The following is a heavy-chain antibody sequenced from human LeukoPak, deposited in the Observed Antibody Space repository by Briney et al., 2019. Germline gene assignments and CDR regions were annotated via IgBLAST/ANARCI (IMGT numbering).Heavy chain of an antibody. Sequence: ASVKVSCKTSGYSFTDYYMHWVRQAPGQGLEWMGWINPNSGGTSSAQKFQGRVTMTRDTSITTVYMEVSWLTSDDTAIYYCARADRLHGGPYLVGPWGQGTLVTVSS. CDR2: INPNSGGT. V-gene: IGHV1-2*02. CDR3: ARADRLHGGPYLVGP. D-gene: IGHD3-16*01. CDR1: GYSFTDYY. J-gene: IGHJ5*02.